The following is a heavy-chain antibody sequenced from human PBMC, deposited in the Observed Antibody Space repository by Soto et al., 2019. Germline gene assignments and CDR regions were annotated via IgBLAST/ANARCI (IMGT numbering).Heavy chain of an antibody. Sequence: QVQLQESGPGLVKPSETLSLTCTVSGDSMSGFYWSWIRQTPGKGLEWIGYINYVGRTSYYSPSLQSRVTISLDSSKNQFSLMLSSVTAADTAVYFCARFRRNYFDYWGQGTLGTVSS. CDR3: ARFRRNYFDY. CDR2: INYVGRTS. V-gene: IGHV4-59*01. D-gene: IGHD3-10*01. J-gene: IGHJ4*02. CDR1: GDSMSGFY.